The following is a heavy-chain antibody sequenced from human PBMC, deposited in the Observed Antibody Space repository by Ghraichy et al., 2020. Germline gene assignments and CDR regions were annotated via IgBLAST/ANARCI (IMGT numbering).Heavy chain of an antibody. Sequence: SETLSLTCTVSGGSISSFYWSWIRQPPGKGLEWIGYIYYSGSTNYNPSLKSRVTISVDTSKNQFSLKLSSVTAADTAVYDCARDNWGIDYWGQGTLVTVSS. CDR2: IYYSGST. J-gene: IGHJ4*02. CDR3: ARDNWGIDY. D-gene: IGHD7-27*01. CDR1: GGSISSFY. V-gene: IGHV4-59*01.